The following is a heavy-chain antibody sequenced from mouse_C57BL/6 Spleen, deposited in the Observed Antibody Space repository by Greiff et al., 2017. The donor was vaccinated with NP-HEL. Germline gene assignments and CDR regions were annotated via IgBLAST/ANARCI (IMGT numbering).Heavy chain of an antibody. CDR1: GFTFSSYT. J-gene: IGHJ3*01. V-gene: IGHV5-9*01. Sequence: EVKLVESGGGLVKPGGSLKLSCAASGFTFSSYTMSWVRQTPEKRLEWVATISGDGGNTCYPDRVKGRFTISRDNAYNTLYLQMSIVMSDDTALDYCAGKDIYGTWFAYWGKGTLVTVSA. CDR2: ISGDGGNT. D-gene: IGHD1-1*01. CDR3: AGKDIYGTWFAY.